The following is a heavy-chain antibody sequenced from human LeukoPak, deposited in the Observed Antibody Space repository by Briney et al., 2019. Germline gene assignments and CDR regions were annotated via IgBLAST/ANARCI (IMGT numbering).Heavy chain of an antibody. CDR2: IIPIFGTA. J-gene: IGHJ4*02. Sequence: ASVKVSCKASGGTFSSYAISWVRQAPGQEREWMGGIIPIFGTANYAQKFQGRVTITADESTSTAYMELSSPRSEDTAVYYCARDPRPFGYSYGIDYWGQGTLVTVSS. CDR3: ARDPRPFGYSYGIDY. V-gene: IGHV1-69*13. CDR1: GGTFSSYA. D-gene: IGHD5-18*01.